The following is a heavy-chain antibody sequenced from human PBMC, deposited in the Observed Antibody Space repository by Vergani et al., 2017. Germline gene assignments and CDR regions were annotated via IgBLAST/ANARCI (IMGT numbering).Heavy chain of an antibody. CDR1: GFTFSSYS. CDR2: ISSSSSTI. D-gene: IGHD3-10*01. Sequence: VQLVESGGGLVQPGGSLRLSCAASGFTFSSYSMNWVRQAPGKGLEWVSYISSSSSTIYYADSVKGRFTISRDNAKNSLYLQMNSLRAEDTAVYYCASNSGGYYGSGDDYWGQGTLVTVSS. V-gene: IGHV3-48*04. J-gene: IGHJ4*02. CDR3: ASNSGGYYGSGDDY.